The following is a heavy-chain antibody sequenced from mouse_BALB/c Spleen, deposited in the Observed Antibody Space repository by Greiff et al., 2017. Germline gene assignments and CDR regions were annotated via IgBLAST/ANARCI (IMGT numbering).Heavy chain of an antibody. CDR2: INPSNGGT. Sequence: QVQLQQSGAELVKPGASVKLSCKASGYTFTSYYMYWVKQRPGQGLEWIGEINPSNGGTNFNEKFKSKATLTVDKSSSTAYMQLSSLTSEDSAVYYCARARAGRGFFDYWGQGTTLTVSS. CDR1: GYTFTSYY. D-gene: IGHD3-3*01. CDR3: ARARAGRGFFDY. V-gene: IGHV1S81*02. J-gene: IGHJ2*01.